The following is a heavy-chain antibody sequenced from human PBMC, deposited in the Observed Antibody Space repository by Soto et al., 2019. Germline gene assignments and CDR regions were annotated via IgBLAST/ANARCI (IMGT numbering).Heavy chain of an antibody. Sequence: QVQLVQSGAEVKKPGSSVKVSCKASGGTFSSYAISWVRQAPGQGLEWMGGIIPIFGTANYAQKFQGRVTITADESTSTAYMELSSLRSEDTAVYYCARRAPGIAVAEYYYYYGMDVWGQGTTVTVSS. D-gene: IGHD6-19*01. J-gene: IGHJ6*02. CDR1: GGTFSSYA. CDR2: IIPIFGTA. V-gene: IGHV1-69*01. CDR3: ARRAPGIAVAEYYYYYGMDV.